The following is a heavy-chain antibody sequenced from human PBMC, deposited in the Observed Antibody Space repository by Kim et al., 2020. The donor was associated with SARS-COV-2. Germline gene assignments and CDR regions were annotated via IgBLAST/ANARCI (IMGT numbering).Heavy chain of an antibody. CDR2: ISSSSSYI. CDR1: GFTFSSYS. Sequence: GRSLRLSCAASGFTFSSYSMNWVRQAPGKGLEWVSSISSSSSYIYYADSVKGRFTISRDNAKNSLYLQMNSLRAEDTAVYYCARDCSGGSCYYGSDYWGQGTLVTVSS. CDR3: ARDCSGGSCYYGSDY. J-gene: IGHJ4*02. D-gene: IGHD2-15*01. V-gene: IGHV3-21*01.